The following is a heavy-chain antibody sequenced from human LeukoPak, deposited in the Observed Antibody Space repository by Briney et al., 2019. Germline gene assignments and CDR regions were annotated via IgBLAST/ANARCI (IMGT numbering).Heavy chain of an antibody. CDR2: IYYSGST. CDR3: ARVTGYMIEDYFDY. CDR1: GVSMSSSPYY. D-gene: IGHD3-22*01. Sequence: SETLSLTCTVSGVSMSSSPYYWGWIRQPPGKGLEWIGSIYYSGSTYYNPSLKSRVTISVDTSNSQFSLKLTSVTAADTAVYYCARVTGYMIEDYFDYWGQGTLVTVSS. V-gene: IGHV4-39*01. J-gene: IGHJ4*02.